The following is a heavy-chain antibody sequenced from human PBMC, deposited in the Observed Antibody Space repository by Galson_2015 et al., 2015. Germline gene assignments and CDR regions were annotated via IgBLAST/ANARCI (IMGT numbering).Heavy chain of an antibody. CDR2: IGDSGANT. V-gene: IGHV3-23*01. CDR3: AKGGPYCSGGNCHGVFDS. CDR1: GFTFSSYA. J-gene: IGHJ4*02. Sequence: SLRLSCAVSGFTFSSYAMGWVRQAPGTGLEGVSSIGDSGANTKYADSVKGRFTISRDNSKNTLYLQMNSLRGDDTAVYYCAKGGPYCSGGNCHGVFDSWGQGTLVTVS. D-gene: IGHD2-15*01.